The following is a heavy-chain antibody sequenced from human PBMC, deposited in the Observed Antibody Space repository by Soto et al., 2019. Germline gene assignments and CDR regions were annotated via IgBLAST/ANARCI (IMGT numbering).Heavy chain of an antibody. Sequence: GGSLSLSCAASGFTFSSYWMSWVRQAPGKGLEWVANIKQDGSEKYYVDSVKGRFTISRDNAKNSLYLQRNSLRAEDTAVYYCARVPLSLARSSSLSNDAFDIWGQGTMVTVSS. V-gene: IGHV3-7*05. CDR3: ARVPLSLARSSSLSNDAFDI. CDR1: GFTFSSYW. D-gene: IGHD6-6*01. CDR2: IKQDGSEK. J-gene: IGHJ3*02.